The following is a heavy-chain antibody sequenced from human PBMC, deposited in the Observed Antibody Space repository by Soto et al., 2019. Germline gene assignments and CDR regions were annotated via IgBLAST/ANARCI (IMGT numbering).Heavy chain of an antibody. CDR1: GFTFSSYA. Sequence: GGSLRLSCAASGFTFSSYAMHWVRQAPGKGLEWVAVISYDGSNKYYADSVKGRFTISRDNSKNTLYLQMNSLRAEDTAVYYCARVPRMAGTAYYYYYGMDVWGQGTTVTVS. V-gene: IGHV3-30-3*01. D-gene: IGHD6-19*01. CDR3: ARVPRMAGTAYYYYYGMDV. J-gene: IGHJ6*02. CDR2: ISYDGSNK.